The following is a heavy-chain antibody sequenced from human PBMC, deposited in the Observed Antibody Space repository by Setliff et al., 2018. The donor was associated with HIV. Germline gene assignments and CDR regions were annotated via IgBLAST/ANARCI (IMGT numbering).Heavy chain of an antibody. J-gene: IGHJ5*02. V-gene: IGHV4-31*02. Sequence: PSETLSLTCTVSGGSISSGDYYWSWIRQHPGKGLEWIGYIYYSGSTYYNPSLKSRVTISVDTSKNQFSLRLSSVTAADTAVYYCARAVCGGDCYSRLNWFDPWGQGTLVTV. CDR1: GGSISSGDYY. CDR3: ARAVCGGDCYSRLNWFDP. D-gene: IGHD2-21*02. CDR2: IYYSGST.